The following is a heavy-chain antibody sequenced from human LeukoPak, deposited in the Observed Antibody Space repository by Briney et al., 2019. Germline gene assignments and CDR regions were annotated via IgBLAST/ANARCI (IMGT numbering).Heavy chain of an antibody. J-gene: IGHJ6*03. CDR1: GFTFSSYS. D-gene: IGHD3-9*01. CDR3: ARDRLYYDILGYMDV. V-gene: IGHV3-48*01. Sequence: GGSLRLSCAASGFTFSSYSMNWVRQAPGKGLEWVSYISSSSSTIYYADSVKGRFTISRDNAKNSLYLQMNSLRAEDTAVYYCARDRLYYDILGYMDVWGKGTTVTVSS. CDR2: ISSSSSTI.